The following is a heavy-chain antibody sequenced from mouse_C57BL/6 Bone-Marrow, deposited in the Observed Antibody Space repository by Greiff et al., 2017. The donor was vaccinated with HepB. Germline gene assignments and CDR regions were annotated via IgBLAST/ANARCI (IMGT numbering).Heavy chain of an antibody. D-gene: IGHD1-1*01. CDR3: ASPTTVVATRYFDV. CDR2: SLPGSGST. V-gene: IGHV1-9*01. CDR1: GYTFTGYW. Sequence: QVQLQQSGAELMKPGASVKLSCKATGYTFTGYWIEWVKQRPGHGLEWIGESLPGSGSTNYNEKFKGKATFTADTSSNTAYMQLRSLTTEDSAIYYCASPTTVVATRYFDVWGTGTTVTVSS. J-gene: IGHJ1*03.